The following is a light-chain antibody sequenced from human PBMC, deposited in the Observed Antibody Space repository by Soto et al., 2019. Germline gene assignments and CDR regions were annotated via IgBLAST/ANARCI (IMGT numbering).Light chain of an antibody. J-gene: IGKJ5*01. CDR3: QQRSNWIT. V-gene: IGKV3-11*01. Sequence: EIVLTHSPGTLSFSPWERATLSYRSSKSVSSYLAWYQQKSGQAPRLLIYGASTRATDVPARFSGSGSGTDFTLTISSLEPEDFAVYYCQQRSNWITFGQGTRLEIK. CDR1: KSVSSY. CDR2: GAS.